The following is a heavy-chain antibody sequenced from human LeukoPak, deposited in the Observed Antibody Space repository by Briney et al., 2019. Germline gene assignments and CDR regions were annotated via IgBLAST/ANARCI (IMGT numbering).Heavy chain of an antibody. CDR1: GGTCSSYA. J-gene: IGHJ4*02. V-gene: IGHV1-69*04. D-gene: IGHD6-19*01. Sequence: SVKVPCKASGGTCSSYAISWVRQAPGQGLEWMGRIIPIFGIANYAQKFQGRVTITADKSTSTAYMELSSLRSEDTAVYYCARDEGIAVAGVFDYWGQGTLVTASS. CDR3: ARDEGIAVAGVFDY. CDR2: IIPIFGIA.